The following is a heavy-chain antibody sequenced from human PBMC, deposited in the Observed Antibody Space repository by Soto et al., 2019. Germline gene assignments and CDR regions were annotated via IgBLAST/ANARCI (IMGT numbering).Heavy chain of an antibody. J-gene: IGHJ4*02. Sequence: GGSLRLSCAASGFTFSSYAMSWVRQAPGKGLVWVSRINSDGSSTSYADSVKGRFTISRDNAKNTLYLQMNSLRAEDTAVYYCARGRAAAAPPLDYWGQGTLVTVSS. CDR3: ARGRAAAAPPLDY. CDR1: GFTFSSYA. V-gene: IGHV3-74*01. D-gene: IGHD6-13*01. CDR2: INSDGSST.